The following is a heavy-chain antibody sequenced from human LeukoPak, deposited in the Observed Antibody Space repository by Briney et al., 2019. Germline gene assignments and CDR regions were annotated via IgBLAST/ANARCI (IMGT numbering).Heavy chain of an antibody. CDR2: IYYSGST. CDR1: GGSISGSSYY. D-gene: IGHD6-19*01. CDR3: ARVRYSSGWYPFDY. Sequence: PSETLSLTCTVSGGSISGSSYYWGWIRQPPGKGLEWIGSIYYSGSTNYNPSLKSRVTISVDTSKNQFSLKLSSVTAADTAVYYCARVRYSSGWYPFDYWGQGTLVTVSS. J-gene: IGHJ4*02. V-gene: IGHV4-39*07.